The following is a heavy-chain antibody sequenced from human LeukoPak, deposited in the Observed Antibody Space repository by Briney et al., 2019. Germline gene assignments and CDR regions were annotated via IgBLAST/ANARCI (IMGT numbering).Heavy chain of an antibody. D-gene: IGHD6-19*01. CDR1: GYTFTSYS. CDR3: ARVGRYSSGWLRGDGSDAFDI. CDR2: INPSGGST. V-gene: IGHV1-46*04. Sequence: GASVTVSCKASGYTFTSYSINWVRQAPGQGLEWMGIINPSGGSTSYAQMLQGRVTMTTDMSTSTVYMELSSLRSDDTAVYYCARVGRYSSGWLRGDGSDAFDIWGQGTMVTVSS. J-gene: IGHJ3*02.